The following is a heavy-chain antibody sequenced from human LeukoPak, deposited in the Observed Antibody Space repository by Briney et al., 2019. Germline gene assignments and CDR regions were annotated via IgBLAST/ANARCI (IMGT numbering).Heavy chain of an antibody. D-gene: IGHD2-2*01. CDR1: GYSFTSCW. CDR2: IDPSDSYT. V-gene: IGHV5-10-1*01. J-gene: IGHJ3*02. CDR3: ARPRRSCSSTSCYDAFDI. Sequence: GESLKISCKGSGYSFTSCWISWVRQMPGKGLEWMGRIDPSDSYTNYSPSFQGHVTMSADKSITTAYLQWSSLKASDTAMYYCARPRRSCSSTSCYDAFDIWGQGTMVTVSS.